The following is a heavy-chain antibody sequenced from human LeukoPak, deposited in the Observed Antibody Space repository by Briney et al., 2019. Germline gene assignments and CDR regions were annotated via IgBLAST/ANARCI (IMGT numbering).Heavy chain of an antibody. V-gene: IGHV3-48*03. CDR1: GFTFNDYE. Sequence: GGSLRLSCAASGFTFNDYEMTWVRQAPGKGLEWISYISSSGSTIYYADSVKGRFTISRDNAKNSLYLQMNSLRAEDTAVYYCARAARDSGSYFLVYWGQGTLVTVSS. J-gene: IGHJ4*02. CDR2: ISSSGSTI. CDR3: ARAARDSGSYFLVY. D-gene: IGHD1-26*01.